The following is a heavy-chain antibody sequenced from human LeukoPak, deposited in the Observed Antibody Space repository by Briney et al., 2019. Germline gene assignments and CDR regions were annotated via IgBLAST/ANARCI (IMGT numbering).Heavy chain of an antibody. J-gene: IGHJ6*03. Sequence: AASVTVSCKASGYTFTSYGISWVRQAPGQGLEWMGWISGYNGNTNYAQQKLQGRVTMTTDTSTSTAYMELRSLRSDDTAVYYCARDVDGYNYEYYYYYMDVWGKGTTVTISS. V-gene: IGHV1-18*01. CDR3: ARDVDGYNYEYYYYYMDV. CDR1: GYTFTSYG. CDR2: ISGYNGNT. D-gene: IGHD5-24*01.